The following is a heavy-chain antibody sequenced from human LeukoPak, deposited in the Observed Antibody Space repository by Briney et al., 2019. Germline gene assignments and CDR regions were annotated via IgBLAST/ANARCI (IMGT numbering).Heavy chain of an antibody. V-gene: IGHV3-48*01. CDR1: GFTFSSYS. CDR3: ARDGTTYYDFWSGSPMFGGEDD. Sequence: PGGSLRLSCAASGFTFSSYSMNWVRQAPGKGLEWVSYISSSSSSTIYYADSVKGRFTISRDNVKNSLYLQMNSLRAEDTAVYYCARDGTTYYDFWSGSPMFGGEDDWGQGTLVTVSS. J-gene: IGHJ4*02. CDR2: ISSSSSSTI. D-gene: IGHD3-3*01.